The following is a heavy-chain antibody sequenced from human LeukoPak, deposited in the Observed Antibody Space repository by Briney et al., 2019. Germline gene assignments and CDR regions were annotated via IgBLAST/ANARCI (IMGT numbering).Heavy chain of an antibody. CDR3: AKAPYSSLPTDYYLGMDV. Sequence: GRSLRLSCAASGFTFSSYGMHWVRQAPGKGLEWVAVISFVGSDEYFADSVKGRFTISRDNSKSTLYLQMNSLRAEDTAVYYCAKAPYSSLPTDYYLGMDVWGQGTTVTVSS. V-gene: IGHV3-30*18. D-gene: IGHD6-6*01. CDR2: ISFVGSDE. J-gene: IGHJ6*02. CDR1: GFTFSSYG.